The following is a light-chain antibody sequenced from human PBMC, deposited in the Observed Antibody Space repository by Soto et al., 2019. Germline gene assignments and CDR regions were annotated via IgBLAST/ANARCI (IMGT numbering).Light chain of an antibody. CDR2: SAS. CDR3: QQGTSFPRT. J-gene: IGKJ1*01. CDR1: QGISNW. V-gene: IGKV1-12*01. Sequence: DIQMTQSPSSVSASVGDRVTITCRASQGISNWLAWYQQKPGKAPKLLIYSASILQNGVPSRFSGSGSGTEFTLTITSLQPEDFATYYCQQGTSFPRTFGQGTKVEIK.